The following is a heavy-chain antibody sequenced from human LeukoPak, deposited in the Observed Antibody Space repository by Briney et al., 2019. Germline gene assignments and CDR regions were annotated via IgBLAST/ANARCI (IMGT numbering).Heavy chain of an antibody. D-gene: IGHD2/OR15-2a*01. Sequence: GGSLRLSRAASGFTFSSYWMSWVRQAPGKGLEWVADIKHDGSETYYVDSVKGRFTISRDNAKNSLYLQMNSLRAEDTAVFYCARVPFTQGYYGSVTFYGFDYWGQGTLVTVSS. J-gene: IGHJ4*02. CDR3: ARVPFTQGYYGSVTFYGFDY. CDR2: IKHDGSET. CDR1: GFTFSSYW. V-gene: IGHV3-7*01.